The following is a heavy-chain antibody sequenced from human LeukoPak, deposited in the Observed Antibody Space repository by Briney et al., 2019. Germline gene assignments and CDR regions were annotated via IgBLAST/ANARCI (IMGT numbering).Heavy chain of an antibody. CDR1: GGSVSSGSYY. CDR2: IYYSGST. CDR3: ARVLGYITGTTLNYYYGMDV. J-gene: IGHJ6*02. Sequence: ETLSLTCTVSGGSVSSGSYYWSWIRQPPGKGLEWIGYIYYSGSTNYNPSLKSRVTISVDTSKNQFSLKLSSVTAADTAVYYCARVLGYITGTTLNYYYGMDVWGQGTTVTVSS. D-gene: IGHD1-20*01. V-gene: IGHV4-61*01.